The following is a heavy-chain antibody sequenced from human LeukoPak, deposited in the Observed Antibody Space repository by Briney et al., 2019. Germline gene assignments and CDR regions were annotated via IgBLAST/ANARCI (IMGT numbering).Heavy chain of an antibody. D-gene: IGHD6-19*01. J-gene: IGHJ5*01. CDR2: IYYSGIT. CDR3: ARDPKSAVAADWFDP. Sequence: SETLSLTCTVSGVSISSISYYWGWIRQPPGKGLEWIASIYYSGITYYNPSLRSRVTISLDTSNNQFSLKLSSVTAADTAVYYCARDPKSAVAADWFDPWGQGTLVTVSS. V-gene: IGHV4-39*07. CDR1: GVSISSISYY.